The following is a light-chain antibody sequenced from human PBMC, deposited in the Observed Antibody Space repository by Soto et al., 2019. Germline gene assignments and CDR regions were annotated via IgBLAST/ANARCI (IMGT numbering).Light chain of an antibody. V-gene: IGKV3-15*01. CDR2: GPS. CDR3: QQYHNWPPLT. CDR1: QSVSNN. J-gene: IGKJ4*01. Sequence: EIVLTQSPDTLSVSPGERATLSCRASQSVSNNLAWYQKKPGQAPRLLIYGPSTRASGIPARFSGSGSGTEFTLTISSLQSEDFAGYYCQQYHNWPPLTFGGGTKVEIK.